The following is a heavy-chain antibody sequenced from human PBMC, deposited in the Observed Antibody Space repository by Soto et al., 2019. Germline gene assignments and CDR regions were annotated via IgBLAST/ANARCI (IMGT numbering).Heavy chain of an antibody. CDR1: GYTFTGYY. CDR2: INPNSGGT. V-gene: IGHV1-2*04. D-gene: IGHD3-9*01. J-gene: IGHJ6*02. Sequence: QVQLVQSGAEVKKPGASVKVSCKASGYTFTGYYMHWVRQAPGQGLEWMGWINPNSGGTNYAKKFQGWVTMTRDTSISTAYMELSRLRADDTAVYYCAREGRYDILTGAIGYYGMDVWGQGTTVTVSS. CDR3: AREGRYDILTGAIGYYGMDV.